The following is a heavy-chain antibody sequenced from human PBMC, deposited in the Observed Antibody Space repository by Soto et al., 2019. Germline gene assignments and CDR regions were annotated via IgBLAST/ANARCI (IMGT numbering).Heavy chain of an antibody. Sequence: SVKVSCKASGGTFSSYTISWVRQAPGQGLEWMGRIIPILGIANYAQKFQGRVTITADKSTSTAYMELSSLRSEDTAVYYCASLGDYPGFDNWFDPWGQGTLVTVSS. CDR2: IIPILGIA. CDR1: GGTFSSYT. V-gene: IGHV1-69*02. J-gene: IGHJ5*02. CDR3: ASLGDYPGFDNWFDP. D-gene: IGHD4-17*01.